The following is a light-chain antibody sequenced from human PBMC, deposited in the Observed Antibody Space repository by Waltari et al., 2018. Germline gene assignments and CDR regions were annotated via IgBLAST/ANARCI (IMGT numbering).Light chain of an antibody. CDR1: SSDVGGYNY. Sequence: QSALTQPASVSGSPGQSITISCTGTSSDVGGYNYVPWYQQHPGKAPKLMIYDVSNRPSGVSNRFSGSKSGNTASLTISGLQAGDEAEYYCSSYTSSSTWVFGGGTKLTVL. J-gene: IGLJ3*02. V-gene: IGLV2-14*01. CDR2: DVS. CDR3: SSYTSSSTWV.